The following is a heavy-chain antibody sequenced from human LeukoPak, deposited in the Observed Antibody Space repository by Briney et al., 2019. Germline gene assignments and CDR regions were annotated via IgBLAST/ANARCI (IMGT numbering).Heavy chain of an antibody. Sequence: HAGGSLRLSCAASGFTFSSYSMNWVRQAPGKGLEWVSYISSSSSTIYYADSVKGRFTVSRDNAKNSLYLQMNSLRAEDTAVYYCARENYCGSGSYPFDYWGQGTLVTVSS. CDR2: ISSSSSTI. D-gene: IGHD3-10*01. V-gene: IGHV3-48*04. CDR1: GFTFSSYS. J-gene: IGHJ4*02. CDR3: ARENYCGSGSYPFDY.